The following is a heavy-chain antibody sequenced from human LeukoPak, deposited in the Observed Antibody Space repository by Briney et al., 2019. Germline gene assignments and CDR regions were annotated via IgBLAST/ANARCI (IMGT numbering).Heavy chain of an antibody. D-gene: IGHD3-10*01. V-gene: IGHV4-34*01. Sequence: SETLSLTCAVYGGSFSGYYWSWIRQPPGKGLEWVGEINHSGSTNYNPSLKSRVTISVDTSKNQFSLKLSSVTAADTAVYYCARAAYYGSGGQLGALYYYYGMDVWGKGTTVTVSS. J-gene: IGHJ6*04. CDR1: GGSFSGYY. CDR3: ARAAYYGSGGQLGALYYYYGMDV. CDR2: INHSGST.